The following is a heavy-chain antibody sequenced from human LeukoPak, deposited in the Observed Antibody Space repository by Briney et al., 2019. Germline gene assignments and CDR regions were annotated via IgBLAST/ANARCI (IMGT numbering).Heavy chain of an antibody. D-gene: IGHD3-10*01. Sequence: EGSLRLSCAASGFTFSDYYMSWIRQAPGKGLEWVSYISSSGSTIYYADSVKGRFTISRDNAKNSLYLQMNSLRAEDTAVYYCARSQTYYYGSGSNDAFDIWGQGTMVTVSS. J-gene: IGHJ3*02. CDR1: GFTFSDYY. V-gene: IGHV3-11*01. CDR3: ARSQTYYYGSGSNDAFDI. CDR2: ISSSGSTI.